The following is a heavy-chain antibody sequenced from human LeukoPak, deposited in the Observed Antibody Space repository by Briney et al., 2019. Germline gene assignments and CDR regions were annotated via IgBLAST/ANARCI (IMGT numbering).Heavy chain of an antibody. Sequence: GGSLRLSCAASGFTFSNAWMNWVRQAPGKGLEWVGRIKSKSDGGTTDYAVPVKGRFTISRDDSKNTLYLQMNSLKTEDTAVYYCSPITYYYDNSGYPYWGQGTLVTVSS. CDR1: GFTFSNAW. V-gene: IGHV3-15*01. CDR2: IKSKSDGGTT. J-gene: IGHJ4*02. D-gene: IGHD3-22*01. CDR3: SPITYYYDNSGYPY.